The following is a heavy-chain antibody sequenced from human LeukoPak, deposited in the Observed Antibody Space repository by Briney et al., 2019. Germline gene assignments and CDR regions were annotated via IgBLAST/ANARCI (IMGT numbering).Heavy chain of an antibody. J-gene: IGHJ4*02. CDR1: GFSFSSYS. D-gene: IGHD6-19*01. Sequence: GGSLRLSCAASGFSFSSYSMNWVRQAPGKGLEWVSSISSSSSYIYYADSVKGRFTISRDNAKNSLYLQMNSLRAEDTAVYYCARGVSSGLFFDYWGQGTLVTVSS. V-gene: IGHV3-21*01. CDR3: ARGVSSGLFFDY. CDR2: ISSSSSYI.